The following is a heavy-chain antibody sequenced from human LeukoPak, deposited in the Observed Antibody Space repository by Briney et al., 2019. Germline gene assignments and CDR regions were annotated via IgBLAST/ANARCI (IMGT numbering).Heavy chain of an antibody. CDR1: GFTFSSYW. J-gene: IGHJ3*02. CDR3: ARVGLGYCSSTSCYAGAFDI. CDR2: ISSSGSTV. V-gene: IGHV3-48*04. Sequence: PGGSLRLSCAASGFTFSSYWMSWVRQAPGKGLEWVSYISSSGSTVYYADSVKGRFTISRDNAKNSLYLQMNSLRAEDTAVYYCARVGLGYCSSTSCYAGAFDIWGQGTMVTVSS. D-gene: IGHD2-2*01.